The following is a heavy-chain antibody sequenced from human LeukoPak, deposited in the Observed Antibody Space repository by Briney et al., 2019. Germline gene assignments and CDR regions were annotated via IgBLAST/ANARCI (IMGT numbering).Heavy chain of an antibody. J-gene: IGHJ4*02. V-gene: IGHV3-30-3*01. Sequence: GGSLRLSCAASGFTFSSYAMHWVRQAPGKGLEWVAVISYDGSNKYYADSVKGRFTISRDNSKNTLYLQMNSLRAEDTAVYYCAKAGRGILDYWGQGTLVTVSS. CDR2: ISYDGSNK. CDR1: GFTFSSYA. D-gene: IGHD3-10*01. CDR3: AKAGRGILDY.